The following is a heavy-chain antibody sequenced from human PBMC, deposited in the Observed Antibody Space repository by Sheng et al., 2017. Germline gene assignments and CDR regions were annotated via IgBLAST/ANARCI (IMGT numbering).Heavy chain of an antibody. CDR3: AREWELLAFDI. V-gene: IGHV4-38-2*02. D-gene: IGHD1-26*01. CDR2: IYHSGST. Sequence: QVQLQESGPGLVKPSETLSLTCAVSGYSISSGYYWGWIRQPPGKGLEWIGSIYHSGSTYYNPSLKSRVTISVDTSKNQFSLKLSSVTAADTAVYYCAREWELLAFDIWGQGTMVTVSS. CDR1: GYSISSGYY. J-gene: IGHJ3*02.